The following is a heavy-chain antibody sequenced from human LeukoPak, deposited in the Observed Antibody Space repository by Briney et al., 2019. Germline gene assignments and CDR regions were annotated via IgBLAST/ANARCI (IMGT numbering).Heavy chain of an antibody. CDR2: ISSSSSYI. D-gene: IGHD4-17*01. CDR1: GFTFSSYN. V-gene: IGHV3-21*01. CDR3: ARDAKMTTVTSIDY. J-gene: IGHJ4*02. Sequence: PGGSLRLSCAASGFTFSSYNINWVRQAPGKGLEWVSSISSSSSYIYYADSVKGRFTISRDNAWNSLYLQMSSLRADDTAVYYCARDAKMTTVTSIDYWGQGTLVTVSS.